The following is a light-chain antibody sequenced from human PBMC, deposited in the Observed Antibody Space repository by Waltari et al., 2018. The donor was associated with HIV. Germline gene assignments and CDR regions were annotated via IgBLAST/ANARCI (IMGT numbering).Light chain of an antibody. V-gene: IGLV1-47*01. Sequence: HSVLTQPPSASGTPGQRVTISCSGNSSNIGSNDVDWYQQLPGTAPKLLIYRNDQRPSGVPDRFSGTKSGTSASLAISGLRSEDEADYYCSAWDDGLDGLLVFGGGTKLTVL. CDR3: SAWDDGLDGLLV. CDR1: SSNIGSND. CDR2: RND. J-gene: IGLJ3*02.